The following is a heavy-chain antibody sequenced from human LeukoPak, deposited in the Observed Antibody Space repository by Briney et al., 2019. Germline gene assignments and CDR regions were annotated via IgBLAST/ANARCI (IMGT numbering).Heavy chain of an antibody. CDR1: GGSISSSSYY. J-gene: IGHJ5*02. CDR3: ARLTMVRGVIISGFDP. Sequence: KPSETLSLTCTVSGGSISSSSYYWGGIRQPPGKGLEWIGSIYYSGSTYYNPTLKSRVTESVDTSKNQFSLKLSSVTAADTAVYYCARLTMVRGVIISGFDPWGPGNLGSVSS. CDR2: IYYSGST. V-gene: IGHV4-39*01. D-gene: IGHD3-10*01.